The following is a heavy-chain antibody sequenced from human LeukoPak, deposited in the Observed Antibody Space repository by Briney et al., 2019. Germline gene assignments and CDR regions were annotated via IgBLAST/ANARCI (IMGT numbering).Heavy chain of an antibody. D-gene: IGHD3-10*01. CDR2: INPNSGGT. Sequence: GASVKVSCKASGYTFTGYYMHWVRQAPGQGLEWMGWINPNSGGTNYAQKFQGRVTMTRDTSISTAYMELSRLRSDDTAVYYCARDYGSGSYLGGFDPWGQGTLVTVSS. CDR1: GYTFTGYY. V-gene: IGHV1-2*02. J-gene: IGHJ5*02. CDR3: ARDYGSGSYLGGFDP.